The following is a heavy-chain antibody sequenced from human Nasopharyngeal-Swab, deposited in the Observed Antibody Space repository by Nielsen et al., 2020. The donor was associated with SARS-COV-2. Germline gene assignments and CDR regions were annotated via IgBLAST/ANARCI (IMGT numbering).Heavy chain of an antibody. D-gene: IGHD2-15*01. CDR1: GYTFTSYG. Sequence: ASVQVSCKASGYTFTSYGISWVRQAPGQGLEWMGWISAYNGNTNYAQKPQGRVTMTTDTSTSTAYLELRSLRSDDTAVYYCARDGYCSGGSCSTSYWGQGTLVTVSS. CDR3: ARDGYCSGGSCSTSY. J-gene: IGHJ4*02. CDR2: ISAYNGNT. V-gene: IGHV1-18*01.